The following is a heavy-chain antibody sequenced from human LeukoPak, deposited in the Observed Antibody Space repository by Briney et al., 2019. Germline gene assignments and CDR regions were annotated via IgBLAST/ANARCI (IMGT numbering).Heavy chain of an antibody. CDR3: ARAKPKNMVRGLIMRRESRYYFDY. V-gene: IGHV3-21*04. CDR2: ISSSSYI. D-gene: IGHD3-10*01. Sequence: GGSLRLSCAASGFTFSSYSMNWVRQAPGKGLEWVSFISSSSYIYYADSVKGRFTISRDNAKNTLYLQMNSLRAEDTAVYYCARAKPKNMVRGLIMRRESRYYFDYWGQGTLVTVSS. CDR1: GFTFSSYS. J-gene: IGHJ4*02.